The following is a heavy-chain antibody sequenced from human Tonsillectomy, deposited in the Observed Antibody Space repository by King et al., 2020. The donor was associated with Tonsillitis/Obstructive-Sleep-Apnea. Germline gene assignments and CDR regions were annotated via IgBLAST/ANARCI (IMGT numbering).Heavy chain of an antibody. CDR3: VRDMVLEAGGDAFDI. V-gene: IGHV4-59*01. J-gene: IGHJ3*02. CDR2: IYYSGSA. Sequence: QLQESGPGLVKPSETLSLTCTVSGGSISSYYWSWIRQPPGKGLEWMGYIYYSGSANYNTSLKSRVTMSVDRPKNQFSLKMSSVTAADTAVYYCVRDMVLEAGGDAFDIWGQGTMVTVSS. CDR1: GGSISSYY. D-gene: IGHD2-8*01.